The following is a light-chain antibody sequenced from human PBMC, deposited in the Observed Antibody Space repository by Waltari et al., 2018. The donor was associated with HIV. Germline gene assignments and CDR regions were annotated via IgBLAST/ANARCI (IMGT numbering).Light chain of an antibody. CDR2: DVS. CDR1: NSDVGRYNY. Sequence: QSALTQPRSVSGSLGQSVTLSCTGTNSDVGRYNYVTWFQQNPGKAPKLMIYDVSKRPSGVPDRVSGSKSGNTASLTISGLQAEDEADYYCCSYAGSIPFVFGSGTKLTVL. CDR3: CSYAGSIPFV. V-gene: IGLV2-11*01. J-gene: IGLJ1*01.